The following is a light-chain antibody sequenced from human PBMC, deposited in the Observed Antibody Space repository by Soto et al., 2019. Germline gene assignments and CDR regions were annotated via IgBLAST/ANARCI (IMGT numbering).Light chain of an antibody. Sequence: DIVMTQSPYSLAVSLGERATINCKSSQIVLYSSNNKNYLAWYQQKPGQPPKLLIYWASTRESGVPDRFSGSGSGTDFTLTISSLQAEDVAVYYCQQYYSTPITFGQGTRLEI. CDR2: WAS. CDR3: QQYYSTPIT. J-gene: IGKJ5*01. CDR1: QIVLYSSNNKNY. V-gene: IGKV4-1*01.